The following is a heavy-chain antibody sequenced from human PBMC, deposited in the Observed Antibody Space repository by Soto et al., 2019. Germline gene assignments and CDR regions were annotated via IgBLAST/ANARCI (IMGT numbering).Heavy chain of an antibody. CDR2: IYYSGRN. Sequence: PSETLSLTCTVSSGFISPYYWSWIRQPPGKGLEWVGYIYYSGRNYYNPSLRSRVTISLDTSRNQFSLKLSSVTAADTAVYYCAKYAGSSRFDNWGQGTLVPVSS. D-gene: IGHD6-13*01. J-gene: IGHJ4*02. CDR1: SGFISPYY. CDR3: AKYAGSSRFDN. V-gene: IGHV4-59*01.